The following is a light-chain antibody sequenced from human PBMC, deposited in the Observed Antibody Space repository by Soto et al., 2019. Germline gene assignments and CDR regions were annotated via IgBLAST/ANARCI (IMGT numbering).Light chain of an antibody. J-gene: IGKJ1*01. Sequence: DITINLSPSTLSATVGDRVTIHCRASQTITRWMAWYQQNPGKAPKLLIYDASTLESGVPSRFSGSGSGTEFTLTICSLQPDDFATYCCQEYNSYWRPFCQGAKVAIK. CDR2: DAS. V-gene: IGKV1-5*01. CDR3: QEYNSYWRP. CDR1: QTITRW.